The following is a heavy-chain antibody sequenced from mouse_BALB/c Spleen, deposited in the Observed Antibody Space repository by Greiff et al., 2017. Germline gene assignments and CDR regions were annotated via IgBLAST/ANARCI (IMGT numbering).Heavy chain of an antibody. Sequence: VQLKESGPGLVKPSQSLSLTCTVTGYSITSDYAWNWIRQFPGNKLVWMVYISYSGSTSYNPYLKSRITFTRDTSKNQFFLQLNSVTTEDTATYYCARSVTCFAYWGQGTLVTVSA. CDR1: GYSITSDYA. V-gene: IGHV3-2*02. J-gene: IGHJ3*01. CDR2: ISYSGST. CDR3: ARSVTCFAY.